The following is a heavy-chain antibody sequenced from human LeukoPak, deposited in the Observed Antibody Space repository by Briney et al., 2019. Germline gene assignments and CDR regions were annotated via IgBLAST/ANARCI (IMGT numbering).Heavy chain of an antibody. CDR3: AKDRQTITIFGVVNTPRANFDY. CDR2: IRYDGSNK. V-gene: IGHV3-30*02. Sequence: GSLRLSCAASGFRFSRYDIHWVRQAPGKGLEWVAFIRYDGSNKNYADSVKGRFTISRDNFMSTVYLQMNSLRAEDTAVYYCAKDRQTITIFGVVNTPRANFDYWGQGTLVTVSS. D-gene: IGHD3-3*01. J-gene: IGHJ4*02. CDR1: GFRFSRYD.